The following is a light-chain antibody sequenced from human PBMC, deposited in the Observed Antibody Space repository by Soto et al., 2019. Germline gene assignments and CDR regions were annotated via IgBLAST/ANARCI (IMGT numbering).Light chain of an antibody. V-gene: IGKV1-27*01. Sequence: DIQMTQSPSSLSASVGDRVTITCRASQGISNYLAWYQQKPGKVPKLLIYAASTLQSGVPSRFSASGSGTDFTLTISSLQSEDVVTYYYQTYNNSPRTFGQGTNLEIK. J-gene: IGKJ2*01. CDR2: AAS. CDR3: QTYNNSPRT. CDR1: QGISNY.